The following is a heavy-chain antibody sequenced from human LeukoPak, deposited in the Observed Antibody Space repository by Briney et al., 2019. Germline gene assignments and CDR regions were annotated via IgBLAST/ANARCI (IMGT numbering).Heavy chain of an antibody. V-gene: IGHV4-4*07. CDR1: GGPISSYY. CDR3: ARGVAAVGDVDY. J-gene: IGHJ4*02. CDR2: IYSSGST. D-gene: IGHD6-13*01. Sequence: SETLSLTCTVSGGPISSYYGSWIRQPAGKGLEWIGRIYSSGSTKYNPSLKSRVTMSVDTSKNQFSLKLSSVTAADTAVYYCARGVAAVGDVDYWGQGTLVTVSS.